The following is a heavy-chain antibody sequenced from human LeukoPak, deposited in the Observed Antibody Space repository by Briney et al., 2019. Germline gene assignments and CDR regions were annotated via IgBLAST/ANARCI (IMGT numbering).Heavy chain of an antibody. Sequence: PGGSLRLSCAASGFTFSSYEMNWVRQAPGKGLEWVSYISSSGSTIYYADSVKGRVTISRDKAKNSLYLQMNSLRAEDTAVYYCARDRIGQWELPYYYYYYGMDVWGQGTKVTVSS. V-gene: IGHV3-48*03. CDR3: ARDRIGQWELPYYYYYYGMDV. D-gene: IGHD1-26*01. J-gene: IGHJ6*02. CDR1: GFTFSSYE. CDR2: ISSSGSTI.